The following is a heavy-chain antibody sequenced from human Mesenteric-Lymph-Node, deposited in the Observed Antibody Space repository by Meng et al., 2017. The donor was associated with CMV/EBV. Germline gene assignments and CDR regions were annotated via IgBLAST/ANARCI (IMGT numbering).Heavy chain of an antibody. CDR2: IRVNNDKV. Sequence: ASVKVSCKASGYAFGNYGVSWVRQAPGQGLEWMGWIRVNNDKVNYAPKFQDRVTMTTDTSTSTAYMELRSLSSDDTAVYYCARSSSHDFWTGYPEDYWGQGTLVTVSS. J-gene: IGHJ4*02. V-gene: IGHV1-18*01. CDR3: ARSSSHDFWTGYPEDY. CDR1: GYAFGNYG. D-gene: IGHD3/OR15-3a*01.